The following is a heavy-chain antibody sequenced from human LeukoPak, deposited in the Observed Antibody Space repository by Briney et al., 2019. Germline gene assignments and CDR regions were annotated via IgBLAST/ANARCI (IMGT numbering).Heavy chain of an antibody. J-gene: IGHJ5*02. CDR1: GGSFSGYY. CDR2: INHSGST. V-gene: IGHV4-34*01. Sequence: SETLSLTCAVYGGSFSGYYWSWIRQPPGKGLEWIGEINHSGSTNYNPSLKSRVTISVDASKSQFSLKLSSVTAADTAVYYCARGRLLEWLFQTNWFDPWGQGTLVTVSS. D-gene: IGHD3-3*01. CDR3: ARGRLLEWLFQTNWFDP.